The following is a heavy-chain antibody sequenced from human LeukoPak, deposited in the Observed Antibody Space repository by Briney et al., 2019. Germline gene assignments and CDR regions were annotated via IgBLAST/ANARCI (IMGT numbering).Heavy chain of an antibody. V-gene: IGHV3-23*01. D-gene: IGHD2-15*01. CDR2: ISGSGGST. CDR1: GFTFSSCA. J-gene: IGHJ5*02. CDR3: AKDPRYCSGGSCYRWFDP. Sequence: GGSLRLSCAASGFTFSSCAMSWVRQAPGKGLEWVSAISGSGGSTYYADSVKGRFTISRDNSKNTLYLQMNSLGAEDTAVYYCAKDPRYCSGGSCYRWFDPWGQGTLVTVSS.